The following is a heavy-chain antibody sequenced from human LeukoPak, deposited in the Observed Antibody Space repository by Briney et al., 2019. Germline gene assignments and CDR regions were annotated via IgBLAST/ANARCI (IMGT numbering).Heavy chain of an antibody. CDR2: IRGSGTST. V-gene: IGHV3-23*01. D-gene: IGHD2-2*01. CDR3: AKDLVVAVMIGHYYFYGMDV. CDR1: GFTFSSFA. Sequence: GGSLRLSCAASGFTFSSFAMSWVRQPPGKGREWVSGIRGSGTSTYYGDSVKGRFSISRDNSKNTLYLQLNSLRAEDTAMYYCAKDLVVAVMIGHYYFYGMDVWGQGTTVTVSS. J-gene: IGHJ6*02.